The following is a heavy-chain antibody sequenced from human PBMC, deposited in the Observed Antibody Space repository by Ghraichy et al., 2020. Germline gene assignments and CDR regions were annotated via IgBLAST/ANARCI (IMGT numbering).Heavy chain of an antibody. D-gene: IGHD5-18*01. CDR2: INHSGST. CDR1: GGSFSGYY. Sequence: SETLTLTCAVYGGSFSGYYWSWIRQPPGKGLEWIGEINHSGSTNYNPSLKSRVTISVDTSKNQFSLKLSSVTAAVTAVYYCARSRRGYSYGKDPYYYYGMDVWGQGTTVTVSS. CDR3: ARSRRGYSYGKDPYYYYGMDV. J-gene: IGHJ6*02. V-gene: IGHV4-34*01.